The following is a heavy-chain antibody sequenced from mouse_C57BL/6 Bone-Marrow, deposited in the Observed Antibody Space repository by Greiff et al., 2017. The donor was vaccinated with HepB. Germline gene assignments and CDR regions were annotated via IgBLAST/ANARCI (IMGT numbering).Heavy chain of an antibody. D-gene: IGHD2-14*01. V-gene: IGHV5-6*01. Sequence: EVQLVESGGDLVKPGGSLKLSCVASGFTFSTSGMYWVRQTPDKRLEWVATINTGGTYTYYTDSVKGRVIISKDTAKNTLFLQMSSLKSEDSAIYFCARDRFDYYFDYWGQGTTLTVTS. CDR1: GFTFSTSG. J-gene: IGHJ2*01. CDR3: ARDRFDYYFDY. CDR2: INTGGTYT.